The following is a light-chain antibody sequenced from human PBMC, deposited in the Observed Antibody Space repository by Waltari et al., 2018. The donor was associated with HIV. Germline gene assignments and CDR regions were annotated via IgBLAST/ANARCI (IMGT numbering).Light chain of an antibody. J-gene: IGLJ2*01. V-gene: IGLV1-44*01. CDR3: SAWDDSLKVV. CDR2: NNS. Sequence: QSVLTQPPSASGTPGQRVTISCSGSNSNIGTHVVNWYQQLPGTAPKLLIQNNSQRPSGVPDRFSGSKSGTSASLAISGLQSEDEADYYCSAWDDSLKVVFGGGTRLTVL. CDR1: NSNIGTHV.